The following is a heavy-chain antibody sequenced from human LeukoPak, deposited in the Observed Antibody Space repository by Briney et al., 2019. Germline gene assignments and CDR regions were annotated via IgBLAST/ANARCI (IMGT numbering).Heavy chain of an antibody. CDR3: ARDRQEDCSGGSCYSQRGSYAFDI. J-gene: IGHJ3*02. D-gene: IGHD2-15*01. CDR2: ISYDGSNK. CDR1: GFTFSSYA. V-gene: IGHV3-30-3*01. Sequence: PGGSLRLSCAASGFTFSSYAMHWVRQAPGKGLEWVAVISYDGSNKYYADSVKGRFTISRDNSKNTLCLQMNSLRAEDTAVYYCARDRQEDCSGGSCYSQRGSYAFDIWGQGTMVTVSS.